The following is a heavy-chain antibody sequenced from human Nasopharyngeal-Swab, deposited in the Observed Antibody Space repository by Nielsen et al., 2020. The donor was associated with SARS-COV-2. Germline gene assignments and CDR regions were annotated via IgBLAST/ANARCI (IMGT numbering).Heavy chain of an antibody. CDR1: GGTFSSYA. Sequence: SVKVSCKASGGTFSSYAISWVRQAPGHGLEWMGGIIPIFGTANYAQKLQGRVTITADESTSTAYMELSSLRSEDPAVYYCASPGQWELPYPDYYGMDVWGQGTTVTVSS. CDR3: ASPGQWELPYPDYYGMDV. CDR2: IIPIFGTA. V-gene: IGHV1-69*13. J-gene: IGHJ6*02. D-gene: IGHD1-26*01.